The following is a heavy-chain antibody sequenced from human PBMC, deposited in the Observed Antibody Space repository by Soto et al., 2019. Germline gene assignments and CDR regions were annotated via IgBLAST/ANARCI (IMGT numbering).Heavy chain of an antibody. CDR2: IYSGGST. V-gene: IGHV3-53*01. J-gene: IGHJ6*02. Sequence: GGSLRLSCAASGFTVSSNYMSWVRQAPGKGLEWVSVIYSGGSTYYADSVKGRFTISRDNSKNTLYLQMNSLRAEDTAVYYCARGVSSSWYQVYGMDVWGQGTTVTVSS. CDR1: GFTVSSNY. CDR3: ARGVSSSWYQVYGMDV. D-gene: IGHD6-13*01.